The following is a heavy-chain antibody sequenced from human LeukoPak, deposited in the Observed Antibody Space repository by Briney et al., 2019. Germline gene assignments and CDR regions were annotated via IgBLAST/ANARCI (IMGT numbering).Heavy chain of an antibody. CDR1: GFTFSDYA. CDR3: AKGGDGYNYYFDY. D-gene: IGHD5-24*01. CDR2: ISGSGGSI. V-gene: IGHV3-23*01. Sequence: GGSLRLSCTASGFTFSDYAMSWVRQAPGRGLEWVSGISGSGGSIRYADSVKGRFIISRDNSKNTLYLQMNSLRAEDTAVYYCAKGGDGYNYYFDYWGQETLVTVSS. J-gene: IGHJ4*02.